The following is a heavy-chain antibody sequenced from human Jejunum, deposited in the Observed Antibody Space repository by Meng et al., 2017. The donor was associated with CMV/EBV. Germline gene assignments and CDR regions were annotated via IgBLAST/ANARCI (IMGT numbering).Heavy chain of an antibody. CDR3: ATRGQAPAN. Sequence: SCAASGLTFDDYAMHWVRQAPGKGLEWVSGISSNSGSIGYADSVKGRFTISRDNAKNSLYLQMNSLRVDDTAVYYCATRGQAPANWGQGTLVTVSS. V-gene: IGHV3-9*01. J-gene: IGHJ4*02. CDR1: GLTFDDYA. CDR2: ISSNSGSI.